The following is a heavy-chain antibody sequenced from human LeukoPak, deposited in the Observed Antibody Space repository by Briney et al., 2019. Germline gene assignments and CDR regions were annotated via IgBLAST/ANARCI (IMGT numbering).Heavy chain of an antibody. V-gene: IGHV4-39*07. J-gene: IGHJ5*02. CDR2: IYYSGST. CDR1: GGSISSSSYY. CDR3: ARVVAGPANCTNGVCFMSDWFDP. Sequence: SETLSLTCTVSGGSISSSSYYWGWIRQPPGKGLEWIGSIYYSGSTYYNPSLKSRVTISVDTSKNQFSLKLSSVTAADTAVYYCARVVAGPANCTNGVCFMSDWFDPWGQGTLVTVSS. D-gene: IGHD2-8*01.